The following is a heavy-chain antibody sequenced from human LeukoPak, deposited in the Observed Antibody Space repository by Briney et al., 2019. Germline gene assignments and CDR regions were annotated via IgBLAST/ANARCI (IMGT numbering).Heavy chain of an antibody. Sequence: GGSLRLSCAASGFTFSSYWMSWVRQAPGKGLEWVANIKQDGSEKYYVDSVKGRFTISRDNAKNSLYLQMNSLRAEDTAVYYCARVGDIVATILFDYWGQGTLVTVSS. CDR2: IKQDGSEK. CDR1: GFTFSSYW. D-gene: IGHD5-12*01. J-gene: IGHJ4*02. CDR3: ARVGDIVATILFDY. V-gene: IGHV3-7*01.